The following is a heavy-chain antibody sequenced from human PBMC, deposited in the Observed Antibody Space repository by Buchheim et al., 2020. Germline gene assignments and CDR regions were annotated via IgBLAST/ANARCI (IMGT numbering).Heavy chain of an antibody. J-gene: IGHJ4*02. CDR3: AKGMRILYSTARSYFDY. CDR1: GFTFSSYA. V-gene: IGHV3-23*01. Sequence: EVQLLESGGGLVQPGGSLRLSCAASGFTFSSYAMSWVRQAPGKGLEWVSAISGSGGSTYYADSVKGRFTIPRDNSKNMLYLQMNSLRAEDTAVYYCAKGMRILYSTARSYFDYWGQGTL. D-gene: IGHD2-8*01. CDR2: ISGSGGST.